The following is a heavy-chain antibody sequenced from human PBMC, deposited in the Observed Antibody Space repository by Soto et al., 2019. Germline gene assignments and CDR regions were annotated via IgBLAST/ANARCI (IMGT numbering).Heavy chain of an antibody. V-gene: IGHV4-39*01. J-gene: IGHJ4*02. CDR3: VSVTTLSYFDY. CDR2: IYYSGST. CDR1: GGSISSSSYY. Sequence: PSETLSLTCTVSGGSISSSSYYWGWIRQPPGKGLEWIGSIYYSGSTYYNPSLKSRVTISVDTSKNQFSLKLSSVTAADTAVYYCVSVTTLSYFDYWGQGTLVTVSS. D-gene: IGHD4-4*01.